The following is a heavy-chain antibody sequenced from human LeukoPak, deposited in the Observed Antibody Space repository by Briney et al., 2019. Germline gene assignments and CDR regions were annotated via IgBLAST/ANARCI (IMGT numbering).Heavy chain of an antibody. Sequence: GGSLRLSWVASGFTLNDYWMTWVRQAPGKGLEWVANIKQDGSEQNYLDSVKGRFTISRDSAKNTVYLQMNSLGVEDTAVYFCARGKLYSSVYWGQGTLVTVSS. V-gene: IGHV3-7*01. J-gene: IGHJ4*02. D-gene: IGHD3-22*01. CDR1: GFTLNDYW. CDR3: ARGKLYSSVY. CDR2: IKQDGSEQ.